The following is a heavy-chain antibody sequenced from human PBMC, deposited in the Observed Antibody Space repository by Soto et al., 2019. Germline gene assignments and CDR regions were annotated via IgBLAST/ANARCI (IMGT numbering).Heavy chain of an antibody. CDR2: ISPNSGGT. Sequence: GASVKVSCKTSGYTFTAFYIHWVRQAPGQGLEWMGWISPNSGGTDYARKFQGRVSMTSDTSTDTVYMDLRSLTSEDTAIYYCARTAPMDAGDKYYYDFWGQGALVTVSS. D-gene: IGHD3-16*01. CDR1: GYTFTAFY. CDR3: ARTAPMDAGDKYYYDF. V-gene: IGHV1-2*02. J-gene: IGHJ4*02.